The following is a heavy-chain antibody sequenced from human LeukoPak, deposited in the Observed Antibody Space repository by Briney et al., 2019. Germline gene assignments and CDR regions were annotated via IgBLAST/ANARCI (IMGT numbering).Heavy chain of an antibody. CDR3: ARDMKGSLDY. J-gene: IGHJ4*02. Sequence: SGGSLRLSCAASGFTFSNAWMAGVRQAPGKGLEWVANINQDGSTKQYVDSVRGRFTISRGNAKNSLYLQMNSLRAEDTGLYHCARDMKGSLDYWGQGTLVTVSS. CDR1: GFTFSNAW. D-gene: IGHD3-16*01. V-gene: IGHV3-7*01. CDR2: INQDGSTK.